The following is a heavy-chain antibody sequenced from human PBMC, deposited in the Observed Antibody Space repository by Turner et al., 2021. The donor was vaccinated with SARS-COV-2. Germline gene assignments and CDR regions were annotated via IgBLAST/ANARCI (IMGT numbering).Heavy chain of an antibody. Sequence: EVQLLESGGGLVQPGGSLRLSCAVSGFTFSTYWMHWVRQAPGKGLVWVSRIDTDGSTTNYADSVKGRFTISRDNAKNTLYLQMNSLRAEDTAVYYCGRDLSGRSDYWGQGTLVTVSS. CDR2: IDTDGSTT. V-gene: IGHV3-74*01. CDR3: GRDLSGRSDY. CDR1: GFTFSTYW. J-gene: IGHJ4*02. D-gene: IGHD1-1*01.